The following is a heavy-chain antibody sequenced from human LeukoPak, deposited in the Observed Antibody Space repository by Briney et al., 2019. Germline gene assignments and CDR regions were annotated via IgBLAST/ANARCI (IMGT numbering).Heavy chain of an antibody. Sequence: PGRSLRLSCAASGFTFSDYAMHWVRQAPGKGLEWVAIISYDGTNKYYADSVKGRFTISRDNSKNTLYLQMNSLRAEDTAVYYCASDSGYAHHGLFDYWGQGTLVTVSS. CDR2: ISYDGTNK. CDR3: ASDSGYAHHGLFDY. J-gene: IGHJ4*02. CDR1: GFTFSDYA. D-gene: IGHD5-12*01. V-gene: IGHV3-30*04.